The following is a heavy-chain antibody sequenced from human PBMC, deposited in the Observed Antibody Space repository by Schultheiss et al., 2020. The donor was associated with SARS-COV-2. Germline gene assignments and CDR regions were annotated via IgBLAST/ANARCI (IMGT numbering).Heavy chain of an antibody. CDR2: IYTSGST. CDR3: ARDRTTMVRGVWAWFDP. Sequence: SETLSLTCTVSGGSISSYYWSWIRQPAGKGLEWIGRIYTSGSTNYNPSLKSRVTISVDTSKNQFSLKLSSVTAADTAVYYCARDRTTMVRGVWAWFDPWGQGTLVTVSS. D-gene: IGHD3-10*01. CDR1: GGSISSYY. J-gene: IGHJ5*02. V-gene: IGHV4-4*07.